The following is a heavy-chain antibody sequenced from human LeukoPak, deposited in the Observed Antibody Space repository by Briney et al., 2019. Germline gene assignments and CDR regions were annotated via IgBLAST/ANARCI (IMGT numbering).Heavy chain of an antibody. Sequence: ASVKVSCKASGYTFTGYYMHWVRQAPGQGLEWMGWINPNSGGTNYAQKFQGRVTMTRDTSISTAYMELSRLRSDDTAVYYCARETRAVAARQYAFDIWGQGTMVTVSS. J-gene: IGHJ3*02. CDR3: ARETRAVAARQYAFDI. CDR2: INPNSGGT. D-gene: IGHD6-19*01. CDR1: GYTFTGYY. V-gene: IGHV1-2*02.